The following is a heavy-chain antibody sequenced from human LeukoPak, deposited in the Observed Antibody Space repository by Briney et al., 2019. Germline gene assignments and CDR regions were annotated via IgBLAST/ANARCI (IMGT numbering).Heavy chain of an antibody. V-gene: IGHV1-18*01. CDR3: ARIADYSLNWYFDL. D-gene: IGHD4-11*01. CDR1: GFIFTSYG. CDR2: ISAYNGDT. J-gene: IGHJ2*01. Sequence: ASVKVSCKASGFIFTSYGISWVRQAPGQGLEWLGWISAYNGDTKYAQKVQGRVTITTDTSTSTAYMDLRSLRSDDTAVYYCARIADYSLNWYFDLWGRGTLVTVSS.